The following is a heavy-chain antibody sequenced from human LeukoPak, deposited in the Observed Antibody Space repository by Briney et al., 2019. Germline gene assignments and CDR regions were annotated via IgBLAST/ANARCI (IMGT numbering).Heavy chain of an antibody. Sequence: QPGGSLRLSCAASGFAFRSYAMSWVRQAPGKGLEWVSLISATGVRTFYADSVKGRITISRDNSNNMVFLQMNSLRAEDTAVYYCAKGKVNREGADDIWGRGTMVTVSS. CDR1: GFAFRSYA. CDR3: AKGKVNREGADDI. J-gene: IGHJ3*02. D-gene: IGHD2-21*01. V-gene: IGHV3-23*01. CDR2: ISATGVRT.